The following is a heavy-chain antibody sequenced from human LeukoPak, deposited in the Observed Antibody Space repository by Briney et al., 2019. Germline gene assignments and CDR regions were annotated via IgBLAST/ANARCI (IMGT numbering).Heavy chain of an antibody. V-gene: IGHV3-7*03. CDR3: ARDTHYSRSWWGFDY. J-gene: IGHJ4*02. D-gene: IGHD6-13*01. CDR2: IKQDGSEK. Sequence: GRSLRLSCAASGFTFSSYAMHWVRQAPGKGLEWVANIKQDGSEKYYVDSVKGRFTISRDNAKNSLYLQMNSLRAEDTAVYYCARDTHYSRSWWGFDYWGQGTLVTVSS. CDR1: GFTFSSYA.